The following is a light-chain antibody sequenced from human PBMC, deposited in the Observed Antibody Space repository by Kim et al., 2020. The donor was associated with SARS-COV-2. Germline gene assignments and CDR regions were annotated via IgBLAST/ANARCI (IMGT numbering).Light chain of an antibody. V-gene: IGKV3-15*01. J-gene: IGKJ5*01. CDR3: QQYNNWPPVT. CDR2: GAS. CDR1: QSVSSN. Sequence: PGERATLSCRGSQSVSSNFAWYQQKPGQAPRLLIYGASTRATGIPARFSGSGSGTEFTLTISSLQSEDFAVYYCQQYNNWPPVTFGQGTRLEIK.